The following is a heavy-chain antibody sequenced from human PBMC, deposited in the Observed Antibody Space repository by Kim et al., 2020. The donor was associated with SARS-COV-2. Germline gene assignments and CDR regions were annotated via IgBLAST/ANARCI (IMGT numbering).Heavy chain of an antibody. CDR1: GFTFSSYG. V-gene: IGHV3-33*01. CDR3: AREKGSYEYSYGYGLDY. D-gene: IGHD5-18*01. J-gene: IGHJ4*02. Sequence: GGSLRLSCAASGFTFSSYGMHWVRQAPGKGLEWVAVIWYDGSNKYYADSVKGRFTISRDNSKNTLYLQMNSLRAEDTAVYYCAREKGSYEYSYGYGLDYWGQGTLVTVSS. CDR2: IWYDGSNK.